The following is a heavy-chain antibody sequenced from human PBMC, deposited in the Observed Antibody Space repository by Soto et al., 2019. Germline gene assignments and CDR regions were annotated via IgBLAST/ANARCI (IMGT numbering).Heavy chain of an antibody. CDR2: IDWDDDK. CDR3: ARIHMVRGVRRYVMAV. D-gene: IGHD3-10*01. Sequence: SGPTLVNPTQTLTLTCTFSGFSLSTSGMCVSWIRQPPGKALEWLALIDWDDDKYYSTSLKTRLTISKDTSKNQVVLTMTNMDPVETATFSCARIHMVRGVRRYVMAVWGQGTTDTVSS. J-gene: IGHJ6*02. V-gene: IGHV2-70*01. CDR1: GFSLSTSGMC.